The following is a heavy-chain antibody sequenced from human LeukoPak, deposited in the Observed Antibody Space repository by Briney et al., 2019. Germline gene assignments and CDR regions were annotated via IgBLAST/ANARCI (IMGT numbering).Heavy chain of an antibody. D-gene: IGHD6-19*01. CDR2: ISSSSGYI. J-gene: IGHJ4*02. CDR1: GFTFSSYS. CDR3: ARSVAGNRFDY. V-gene: IGHV3-21*01. Sequence: PGGSLRLSCAASGFTFSSYSMNWVRQAPGKGLEWVSSISSSSGYIYYADSVKGRFTISRDNAKNSLYPQMNSLRAEDTAVYYCARSVAGNRFDYWGQGTLVTVSS.